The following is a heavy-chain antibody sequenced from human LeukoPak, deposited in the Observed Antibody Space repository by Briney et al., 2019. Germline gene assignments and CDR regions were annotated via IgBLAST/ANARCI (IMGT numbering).Heavy chain of an antibody. J-gene: IGHJ6*03. V-gene: IGHV1-69*05. CDR1: GGTSSSYA. CDR2: IIPIFGTA. Sequence: SVKVSCKASGGTSSSYAISWVRQAPGQGLEWMGRIIPIFGTANYAQKFQGRVTITTDESTSTAYMELSSLRSEDTAVYYCARELSGYDYGVGYYYYYMDVWGEGTTVTVSS. D-gene: IGHD5-12*01. CDR3: ARELSGYDYGVGYYYYYMDV.